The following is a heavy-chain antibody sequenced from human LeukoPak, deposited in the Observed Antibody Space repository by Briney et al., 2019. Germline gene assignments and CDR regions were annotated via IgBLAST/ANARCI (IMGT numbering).Heavy chain of an antibody. CDR3: ARDPGVVPAAYDY. V-gene: IGHV3-7*03. J-gene: IGHJ4*02. CDR1: GFTFSFYW. D-gene: IGHD2-2*01. Sequence: GGSLRLSCAASGFTFSFYWMSWVRQAPGKGLEWVANIKQDGSDKYYVDSVMGRFTISRDNAKNSVYLQMNSLRAEDTAIYYCARDPGVVPAAYDYWGQGTLVSVSS. CDR2: IKQDGSDK.